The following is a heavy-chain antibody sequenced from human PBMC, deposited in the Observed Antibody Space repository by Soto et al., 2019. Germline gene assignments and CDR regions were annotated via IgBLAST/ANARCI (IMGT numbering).Heavy chain of an antibody. CDR2: ISAYNGNT. V-gene: IGHV1-18*01. CDR3: ERVVEMTTVTYNWFDP. Sequence: QVQLVQSGAEVKKPGASVKVSCKASGYTFTSYGISWVRQAPGQGLEWMGWISAYNGNTNYAQKLQGRVTMTTDTSTSTAYMELRSLRSDDTAVYYCERVVEMTTVTYNWFDPWGQGTLVTVSS. CDR1: GYTFTSYG. D-gene: IGHD4-17*01. J-gene: IGHJ5*02.